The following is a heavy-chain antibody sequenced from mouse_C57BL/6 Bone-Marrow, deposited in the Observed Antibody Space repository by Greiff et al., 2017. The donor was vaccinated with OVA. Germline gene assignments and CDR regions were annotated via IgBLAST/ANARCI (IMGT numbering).Heavy chain of an antibody. D-gene: IGHD2-1*01. V-gene: IGHV1-22*01. J-gene: IGHJ1*03. Sequence: EVQLQQSGPELVKPGASVKMSCKASGYTFTDYNMHWVKQSHGKSLEWIGYINPNNGGTSYNEKFKGQATLTENKSSITAYMELRSLTSEDSAVYNCARGLQDWYFEVWGTATTVSVSS. CDR2: INPNNGGT. CDR3: ARGLQDWYFEV. CDR1: GYTFTDYN.